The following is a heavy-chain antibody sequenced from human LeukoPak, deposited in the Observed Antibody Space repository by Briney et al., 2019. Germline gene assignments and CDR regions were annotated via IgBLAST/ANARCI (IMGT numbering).Heavy chain of an antibody. J-gene: IGHJ5*02. D-gene: IGHD5-24*01. CDR3: ARYKFHNYFDP. CDR1: GDSVSSSPYY. Sequence: SETLSLACSVSGDSVSSSPYYWGWIRQPPGKGLEWIGNTFSTSTLYNASLRSRVTILVDTSKNQFSLKLTSATAADTAIYYCARYKFHNYFDPWGQGTLVVVSS. V-gene: IGHV4-61*01. CDR2: TFSTST.